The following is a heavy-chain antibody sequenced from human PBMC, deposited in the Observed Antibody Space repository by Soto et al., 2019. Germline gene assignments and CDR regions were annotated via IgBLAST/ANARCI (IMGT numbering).Heavy chain of an antibody. Sequence: QVQLVQSGAEVKKPGASVKVSCKASGYTFTDYYIHWMRQAPGQGLEWMGWISPNSGGASYGRKFQGRVTMTRDTSISTAYMELRRLRSDDTAVYFCARGPYRNWFAPWGQGTVVTVSS. CDR3: ARGPYRNWFAP. V-gene: IGHV1-2*02. J-gene: IGHJ5*02. D-gene: IGHD1-26*01. CDR2: ISPNSGGA. CDR1: GYTFTDYY.